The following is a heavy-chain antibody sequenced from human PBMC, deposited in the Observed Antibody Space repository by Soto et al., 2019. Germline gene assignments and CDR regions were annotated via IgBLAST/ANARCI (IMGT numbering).Heavy chain of an antibody. Sequence: PGWSLRLSCATSGFTFSTYAMSWVRQAPGKGLEWVSAISGSGGGTYYADSVKGRFTISRDNSKNTVYLQMSSLRAEDTAVYYCAKTSYIFGVVITGAFDYWGQGTLVTVSS. CDR2: ISGSGGGT. CDR3: AKTSYIFGVVITGAFDY. D-gene: IGHD3-3*02. J-gene: IGHJ4*02. CDR1: GFTFSTYA. V-gene: IGHV3-23*01.